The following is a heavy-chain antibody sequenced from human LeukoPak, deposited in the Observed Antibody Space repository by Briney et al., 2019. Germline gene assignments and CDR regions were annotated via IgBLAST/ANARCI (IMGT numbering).Heavy chain of an antibody. Sequence: PSETLSLTCNVSGGSISSYYWSWIRQPPGKGLEWIGYIYYSESTNYNPSLKSRVSISLDTSKSQFSLKLSSVTAADTAVYYCARVYYDNSGYNFDYWGQGTLVTVSS. J-gene: IGHJ4*02. CDR1: GGSISSYY. CDR2: IYYSEST. D-gene: IGHD3-22*01. V-gene: IGHV4-59*01. CDR3: ARVYYDNSGYNFDY.